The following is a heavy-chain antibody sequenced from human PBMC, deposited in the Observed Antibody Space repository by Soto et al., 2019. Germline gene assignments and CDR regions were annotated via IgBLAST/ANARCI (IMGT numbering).Heavy chain of an antibody. Sequence: LRLSCAISGFSVSSNYLSWVRHAPGKGLEWVSVHYSGGSTYYADSVQGRFTISRDKSNNTLYLQMRRVRAEDTAVYFCARHRHPRGTVGATSPLRPWRQGTQVTVSS. CDR2: HYSGGST. J-gene: IGHJ5*02. D-gene: IGHD1-26*01. CDR3: ARHRHPRGTVGATSPLRP. V-gene: IGHV3-53*01. CDR1: GFSVSSNY.